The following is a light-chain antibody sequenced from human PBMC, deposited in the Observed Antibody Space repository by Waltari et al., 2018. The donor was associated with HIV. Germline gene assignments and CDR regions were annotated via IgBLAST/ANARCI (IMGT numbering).Light chain of an antibody. J-gene: IGLJ2*01. Sequence: QSVLTQPPSASGTPGQRVTFSCSGSSSNIGSNTVNWYQQLPGTAPKLLIYSDGQRPSGVPDRFSGSKSGSSASLAISGLQSEDEADYYCAAWDDSLNGVVFGGGTKLTVL. CDR2: SDG. CDR1: SSNIGSNT. V-gene: IGLV1-44*01. CDR3: AAWDDSLNGVV.